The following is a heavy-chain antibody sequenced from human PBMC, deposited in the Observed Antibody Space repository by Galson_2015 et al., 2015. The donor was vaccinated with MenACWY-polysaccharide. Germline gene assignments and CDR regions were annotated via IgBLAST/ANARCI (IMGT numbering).Heavy chain of an antibody. CDR3: ARITAAGRGWDY. CDR1: GFTFTNYW. Sequence: SLRLSCAASGFTFTNYWMSWVRQTPGKGLEWVANIKQDGNEKYHVDSVKGRFTISRDNAKNSVYLQMNSLRAEDTAVYFCARITAAGRGWDYSGRGTLVTVSS. CDR2: IKQDGNEK. V-gene: IGHV3-7*01. D-gene: IGHD6-13*01. J-gene: IGHJ4*02.